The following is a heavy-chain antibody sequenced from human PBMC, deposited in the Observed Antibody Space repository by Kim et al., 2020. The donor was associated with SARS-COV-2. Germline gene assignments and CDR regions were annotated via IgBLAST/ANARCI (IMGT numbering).Heavy chain of an antibody. V-gene: IGHV4-39*01. D-gene: IGHD3-22*01. CDR3: ARLPYYYDSSVRYLDD. J-gene: IGHJ4*02. Sequence: LKSRVPISVDTSKNQFSLKLSSVTAADTAVYYCARLPYYYDSSVRYLDDWGQGTLVTVSS.